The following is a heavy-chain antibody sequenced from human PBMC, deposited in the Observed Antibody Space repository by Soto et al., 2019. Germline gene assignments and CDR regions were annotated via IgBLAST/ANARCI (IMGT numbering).Heavy chain of an antibody. CDR2: IWYDGSNK. CDR1: GFTFSSYG. D-gene: IGHD3-10*01. J-gene: IGHJ6*02. V-gene: IGHV3-33*01. CDR3: AREFVGGLLGFGEGMDV. Sequence: QVQLVESGGGVVQPGRSLRLSCAASGFTFSSYGMHWVRQAPGKGLEWVAVIWYDGSNKYYADSVKGRFTISRDNSKNTLYLQMNSLRAEDTAVYYCAREFVGGLLGFGEGMDVWGQGTTVTVSS.